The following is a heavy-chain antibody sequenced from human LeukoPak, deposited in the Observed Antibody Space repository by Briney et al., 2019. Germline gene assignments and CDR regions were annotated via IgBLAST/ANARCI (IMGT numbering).Heavy chain of an antibody. CDR1: GFTFSSYA. J-gene: IGHJ4*02. CDR2: ISYDGSNK. V-gene: IGHV3-30-3*01. Sequence: GGSLRLSCAASGFTFSSYAMHWVRQAPGKGLGWVAVISYDGSNKYYADSVKGRFTISRDNSKNTLYLQMNSLRAEDTAVYYCAREHGSGSYDYWGQGTLVTVSS. CDR3: AREHGSGSYDY. D-gene: IGHD3-10*01.